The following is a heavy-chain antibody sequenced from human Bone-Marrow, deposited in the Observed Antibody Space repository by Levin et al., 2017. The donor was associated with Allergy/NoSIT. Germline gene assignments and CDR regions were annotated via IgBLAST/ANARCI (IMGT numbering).Heavy chain of an antibody. J-gene: IGHJ4*02. Sequence: SQTLSLTCTVSGGSISNFYWSWVRPPAEKGLEWIGRIYTRGSTNYNPSLKSRVSMSVDTSKNQFSLRLTSVTAADTAVYYCAKDYDFWSGYIGSDYWGQGTLVTVSS. CDR3: AKDYDFWSGYIGSDY. V-gene: IGHV4-4*07. D-gene: IGHD3-3*01. CDR1: GGSISNFY. CDR2: IYTRGST.